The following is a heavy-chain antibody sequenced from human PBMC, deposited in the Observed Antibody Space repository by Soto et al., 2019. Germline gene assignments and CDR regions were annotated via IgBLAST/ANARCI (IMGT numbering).Heavy chain of an antibody. Sequence: QITLKESGPTLVKPTQTLTLTCTFSGFSLSTSGVGVGWIRQPPGKALEWLALIYWDDDKRYSPSLKSRLTITKDTSKNQVVLTMTNMDPVDTATYYCALRMATDPETLFFDYWGQGTLVTVSS. D-gene: IGHD5-12*01. CDR1: GFSLSTSGVG. CDR3: ALRMATDPETLFFDY. V-gene: IGHV2-5*02. CDR2: IYWDDDK. J-gene: IGHJ4*02.